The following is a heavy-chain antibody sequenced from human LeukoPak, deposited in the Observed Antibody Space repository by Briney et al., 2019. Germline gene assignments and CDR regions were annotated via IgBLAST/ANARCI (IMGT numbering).Heavy chain of an antibody. D-gene: IGHD3-3*01. V-gene: IGHV4-39*01. Sequence: SETLSLTCTVSGGSISSSSYYWGWIRQPPGKGLEWIGSIYHSGSTYYNPSLKSRVTISVDTSKNQFSLKLSSVTAADTAVYYCARLEAYWGQGTLVTVFS. J-gene: IGHJ4*02. CDR1: GGSISSSSYY. CDR2: IYHSGST. CDR3: ARLEAY.